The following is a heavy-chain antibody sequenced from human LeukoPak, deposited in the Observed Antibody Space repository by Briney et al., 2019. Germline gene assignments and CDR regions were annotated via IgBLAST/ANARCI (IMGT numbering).Heavy chain of an antibody. V-gene: IGHV3-7*01. CDR3: ARDKILLYYFDY. D-gene: IGHD3-3*01. J-gene: IGHJ4*02. CDR1: GFTFSNYW. Sequence: GGSLRLSCAASGFTFSNYWMNWVRQAPGRGLEWVANIKQDGSEKYYVDSVKGRFTISRDNAKNSLYLQMNSLRAEDTAVYYCARDKILLYYFDYWGQGTLVTVSS. CDR2: IKQDGSEK.